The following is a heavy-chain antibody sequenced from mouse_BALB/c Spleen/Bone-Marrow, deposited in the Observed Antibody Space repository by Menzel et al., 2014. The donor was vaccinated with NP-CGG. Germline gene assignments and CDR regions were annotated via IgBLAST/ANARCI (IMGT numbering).Heavy chain of an antibody. Sequence: WVKQRPEQGLEWIGRIDPANGNTKYDPEFQGKATITADTSSNTAYLQLSSLTSEDTAVYYCASYRYGWYFDVWGAGTTVTVSS. D-gene: IGHD2-14*01. CDR2: IDPANGNT. V-gene: IGHV14-3*02. J-gene: IGHJ1*01. CDR3: ASYRYGWYFDV.